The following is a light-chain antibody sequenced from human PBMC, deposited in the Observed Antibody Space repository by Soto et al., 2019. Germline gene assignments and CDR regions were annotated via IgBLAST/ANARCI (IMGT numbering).Light chain of an antibody. CDR2: GAS. Sequence: ELVMTQSPATLSVSPGERATLSCRASQSVSSNLAWYQQKPGQAPRLLIYGASTRATGIPARFSGSGSGTEFTITISSLQSEDFAVYYCQQYNNWYTFGGGTKVEIK. V-gene: IGKV3-15*01. CDR1: QSVSSN. J-gene: IGKJ4*01. CDR3: QQYNNWYT.